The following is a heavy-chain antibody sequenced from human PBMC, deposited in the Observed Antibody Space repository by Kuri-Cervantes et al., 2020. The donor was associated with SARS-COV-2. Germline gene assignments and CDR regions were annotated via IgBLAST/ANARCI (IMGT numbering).Heavy chain of an antibody. CDR3: ARDRGPGQLLYSAFRWFDP. J-gene: IGHJ5*02. D-gene: IGHD2-2*02. Sequence: SVKVSCKASGGTFSSYAISWVRQAPGQGLEWMGGITPIFGTANYAQKFQGRVTITTDESTSTAYMELSSLRSEDTAVYYCARDRGPGQLLYSAFRWFDPWGQGTLVTVSS. V-gene: IGHV1-69*05. CDR2: ITPIFGTA. CDR1: GGTFSSYA.